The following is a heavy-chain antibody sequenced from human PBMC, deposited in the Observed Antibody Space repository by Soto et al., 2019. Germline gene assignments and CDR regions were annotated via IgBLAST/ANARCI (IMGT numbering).Heavy chain of an antibody. CDR1: GFTFSDHY. V-gene: IGHV3-72*01. CDR3: AREEGLIVGATTGGFDY. Sequence: GGSLRLSCAASGFTFSDHYMDWVRQAPGEGLEWVGRTRNKARSYTIEYAASVKGRFTISRDDSKNSLYLQMNSLKTEDTAVYYCAREEGLIVGATTGGFDYWGQGTLVTVSS. D-gene: IGHD1-26*01. CDR2: TRNKARSYTI. J-gene: IGHJ4*02.